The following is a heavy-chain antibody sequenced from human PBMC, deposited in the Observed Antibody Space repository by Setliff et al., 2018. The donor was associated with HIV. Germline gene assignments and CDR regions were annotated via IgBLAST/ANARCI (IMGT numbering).Heavy chain of an antibody. V-gene: IGHV3-23*01. D-gene: IGHD2-8*02. CDR2: ISGSGGST. J-gene: IGHJ6*03. CDR3: ASTGGGVYYYYMDV. CDR1: GFTFSSYA. Sequence: PGGSLRLSCAASGFTFSSYAMSWVRQAPGKGLEWVSAISGSGGSTYYADSVKGRFTISRDNSKNTLYLQMNSLRPEDTAVYYCASTGGGVYYYYMDVWGKGTTVTVSS.